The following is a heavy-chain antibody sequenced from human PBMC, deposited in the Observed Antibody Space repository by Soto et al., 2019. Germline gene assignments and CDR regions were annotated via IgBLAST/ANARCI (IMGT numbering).Heavy chain of an antibody. V-gene: IGHV3-23*01. D-gene: IGHD1-26*01. J-gene: IGHJ4*02. Sequence: RVIQTPGKGLEWVSAISGSGGSTYYADSVKGRFTISRDNSKNTLYLQMNSLRAEDTAVYYCAKDIVGATTSFDYWGQRTLVSVSS. CDR2: ISGSGGST. CDR3: AKDIVGATTSFDY.